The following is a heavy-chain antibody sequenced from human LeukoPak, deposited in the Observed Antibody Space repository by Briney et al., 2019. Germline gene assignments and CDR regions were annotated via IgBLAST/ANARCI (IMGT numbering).Heavy chain of an antibody. D-gene: IGHD4-17*01. CDR2: GSGGST. CDR3: AKSMTTVTTSGRVGY. J-gene: IGHJ4*02. V-gene: IGHV3-23*01. CDR1: GFIFSNYA. Sequence: PGGSLRLSCAASGFIFSNYAMSWVRQAPGKGLEWVSGGSGGSTYYADSVKGRFTISRDNSKNTLYLQMNSLRAEDTAVYYCAKSMTTVTTSGRVGYWGQGTLVTVSS.